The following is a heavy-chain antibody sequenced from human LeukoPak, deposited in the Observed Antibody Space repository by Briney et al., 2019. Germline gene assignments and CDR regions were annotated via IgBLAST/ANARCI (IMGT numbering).Heavy chain of an antibody. D-gene: IGHD3-3*01. J-gene: IGHJ5*02. Sequence: GGSLRLSCAASGFTVSSNYMSWVRQAPGKGLEWVSVIYSGGSTYYADSVKGRFTISRDNSKNTLYLQMNSLRAEDTAVYYCAREDYYDFWSGANWFDPWGQGTLVTVSS. CDR2: IYSGGST. V-gene: IGHV3-53*01. CDR1: GFTVSSNY. CDR3: AREDYYDFWSGANWFDP.